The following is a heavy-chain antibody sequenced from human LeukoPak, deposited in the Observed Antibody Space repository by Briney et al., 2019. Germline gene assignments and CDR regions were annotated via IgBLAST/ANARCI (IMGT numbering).Heavy chain of an antibody. D-gene: IGHD4/OR15-4a*01. Sequence: PGGSLRLSCTASGFTFSDHHMSWIRQAPGKGLEWVSYIGGSGAPIQYADSVKGRFTVSRDNADNSLFLQMDSLRAEDTAINYCARDRRPSVYGGLDNWGQGTLVTVSS. V-gene: IGHV3-11*01. CDR2: IGGSGAPI. CDR1: GFTFSDHH. J-gene: IGHJ4*02. CDR3: ARDRRPSVYGGLDN.